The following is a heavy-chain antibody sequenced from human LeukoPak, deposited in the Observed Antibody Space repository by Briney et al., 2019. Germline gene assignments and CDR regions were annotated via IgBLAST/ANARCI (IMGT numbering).Heavy chain of an antibody. CDR2: IYTSGST. Sequence: SETLSLTCTVSGGSISSYYWSWVRQPAGKGLEWIWRIYTSGSTNYNPSLKSRVTMSVDTSKNQFSLKLSSVTAADTAVYYCARGSTAVAFDYWGQGTLVTVSS. J-gene: IGHJ4*02. D-gene: IGHD6-19*01. V-gene: IGHV4-4*07. CDR3: ARGSTAVAFDY. CDR1: GGSISSYY.